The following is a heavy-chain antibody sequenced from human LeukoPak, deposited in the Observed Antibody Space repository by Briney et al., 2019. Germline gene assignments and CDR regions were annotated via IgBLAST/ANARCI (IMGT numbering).Heavy chain of an antibody. CDR3: ARSNLVGATKTPFDY. CDR1: GYTFTGYY. V-gene: IGHV1-2*02. CDR2: INPNSGGT. Sequence: ASVKVSCKASGYTFTGYYMHWVRQAPGQGLEWMGWINPNSGGTNYAQKFQGRVTMTRDTSISTAYMEPSRLRSDDTAVYYCARSNLVGATKTPFDYWGQGTPVTVSS. D-gene: IGHD1-26*01. J-gene: IGHJ4*02.